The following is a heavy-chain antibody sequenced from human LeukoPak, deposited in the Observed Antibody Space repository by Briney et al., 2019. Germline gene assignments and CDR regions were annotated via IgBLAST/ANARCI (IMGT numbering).Heavy chain of an antibody. CDR1: GFRFYDV. J-gene: IGHJ3*02. Sequence: GGSLRLSCAASGFRFYDVMHWVRQAPGKGLEWVSGVSWNSGSIGYADSVKGRFTISRDNAKNSLYLQMNGLRAEDTALYYCAKENPCYGSGTRGGIDIWGQGTMVTVSS. D-gene: IGHD3-10*01. V-gene: IGHV3-9*01. CDR2: VSWNSGSI. CDR3: AKENPCYGSGTRGGIDI.